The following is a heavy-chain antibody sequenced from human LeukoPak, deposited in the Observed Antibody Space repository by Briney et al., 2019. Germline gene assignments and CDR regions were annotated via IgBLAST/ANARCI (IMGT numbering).Heavy chain of an antibody. CDR1: GGSISICY. D-gene: IGHD6-19*01. V-gene: IGHV4-59*08. CDR3: ARHLHRSGSYPFDY. CDR2: IYYSGST. Sequence: SETLSLTCTVSGGSISICYWSWIRQPPGKGLEWIGYIYYSGSTNYNPSLKSRVTISVDTSKNQFSLKLSSVTAADTAVYYCARHLHRSGSYPFDYWGQGTLVTVSS. J-gene: IGHJ4*02.